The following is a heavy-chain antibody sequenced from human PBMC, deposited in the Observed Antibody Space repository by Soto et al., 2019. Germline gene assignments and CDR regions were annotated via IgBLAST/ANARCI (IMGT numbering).Heavy chain of an antibody. CDR3: ARRGTPIDY. CDR1: GYTFTNFG. CDR2: ISAYNGNT. Sequence: VASVKVSCKASGYTFTNFGISWVRQAPGQGLEWMGWISAYNGNTNYAQNFQGRVTMTTDTSTSTAYMELRSLRSDDTAVYYCARRGTPIDYWGQGTLVTVSS. J-gene: IGHJ4*02. D-gene: IGHD3-16*01. V-gene: IGHV1-18*01.